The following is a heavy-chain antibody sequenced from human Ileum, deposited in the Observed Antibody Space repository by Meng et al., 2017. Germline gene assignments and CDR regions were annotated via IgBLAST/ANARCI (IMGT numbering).Heavy chain of an antibody. CDR1: GFNFSHYA. D-gene: IGHD3-10*01. J-gene: IGHJ4*01. V-gene: IGHV3-30*04. CDR2: IPYDGSNY. Sequence: QVQLVESGGGVVQPGTSLRLAGTASGFNFSHYAIHWVRQAPGKGLEWLSVIPYDGSNYYYADSVKGRFTISRDDSENTLFLQMDSLTTEDSGVYYCARGGVGAATAGPIDYWGQGILVTVSS. CDR3: ARGGVGAATAGPIDY.